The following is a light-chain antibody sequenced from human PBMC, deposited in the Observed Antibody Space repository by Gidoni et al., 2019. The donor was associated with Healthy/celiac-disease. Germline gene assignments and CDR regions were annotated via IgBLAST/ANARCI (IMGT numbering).Light chain of an antibody. Sequence: IQLTQSPSSLSASVGDRVTITCQASQDISNYLNWYQQQPGKAPKLLIYDASNLETGVPARCSGSGSGTDFTFNISSLQPEDIATYYCQQYDNLPLFTFGPGTKVDIK. CDR3: QQYDNLPLFT. CDR1: QDISNY. J-gene: IGKJ3*01. CDR2: DAS. V-gene: IGKV1-33*01.